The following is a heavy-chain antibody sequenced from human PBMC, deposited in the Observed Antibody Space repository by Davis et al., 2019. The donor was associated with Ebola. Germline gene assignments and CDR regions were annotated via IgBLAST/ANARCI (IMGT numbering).Heavy chain of an antibody. Sequence: ASVKVSCKASGYTFTSYAMNWVRQAPGQGLEWMGWINTNTGNPTYAQGFTGRFVFSLDTSVSTAYLQISSLKAEDPAVYYCARDPHGWEGPSYYFDYWGQGTLVTVSS. CDR3: ARDPHGWEGPSYYFDY. CDR2: INTNTGNP. D-gene: IGHD1-26*01. J-gene: IGHJ4*02. V-gene: IGHV7-4-1*02. CDR1: GYTFTSYA.